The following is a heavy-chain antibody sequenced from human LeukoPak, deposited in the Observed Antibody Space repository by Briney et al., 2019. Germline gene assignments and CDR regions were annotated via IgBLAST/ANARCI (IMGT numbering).Heavy chain of an antibody. CDR2: IKQDGSEK. CDR1: GFTFSSYW. J-gene: IGHJ4*02. CDR3: ARSGLRFLEPNFDY. D-gene: IGHD3-3*01. V-gene: IGHV3-7*01. Sequence: GGSLRLSCAASGFTFSSYWLSWVRQAPGKGLEWVANIKQDGSEKYYVDSVKGRFTISRDNAKNSLYLQMNSLRAEDTAVYYCARSGLRFLEPNFDYWGQGTLVTVSS.